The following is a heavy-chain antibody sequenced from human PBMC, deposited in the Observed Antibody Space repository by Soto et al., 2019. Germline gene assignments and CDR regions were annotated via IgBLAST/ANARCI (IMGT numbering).Heavy chain of an antibody. CDR1: GYTFTIYA. V-gene: IGHV1-3*01. CDR3: ARIIRQYGTARYFDY. CDR2: INADNGNT. D-gene: IGHD1-1*01. Sequence: ASVKVSCKASGYTFTIYAMHCVLQAPLQRLDWMGWINADNGNTKYSQKFQGRVTITRDTSASTAYMELSSLRSEDTAVYYCARIIRQYGTARYFDYWGQGTLVTVSS. J-gene: IGHJ4*02.